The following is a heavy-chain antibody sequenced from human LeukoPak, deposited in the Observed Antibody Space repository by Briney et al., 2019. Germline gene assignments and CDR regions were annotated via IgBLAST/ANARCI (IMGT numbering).Heavy chain of an antibody. J-gene: IGHJ3*02. V-gene: IGHV1-18*01. CDR3: ARADIVVVPAAIPPNAFDI. CDR1: GYTFTSYG. Sequence: GASVKVSCKASGYTFTSYGISWVRQAPGQGLEWMGWISAYNGNTNYAQKLQGRVTMTTDTSTSTAYMELRSLRSDDTAVYYCARADIVVVPAAIPPNAFDIWGQGTMVTVSS. CDR2: ISAYNGNT. D-gene: IGHD2-2*02.